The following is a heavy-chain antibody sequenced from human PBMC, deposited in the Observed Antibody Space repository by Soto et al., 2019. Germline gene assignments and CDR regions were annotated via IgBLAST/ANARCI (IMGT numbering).Heavy chain of an antibody. CDR3: AREEKQLSRYGGDFDY. D-gene: IGHD3-16*01. CDR2: IYYLGTT. CDR1: DGSVNSGNYY. V-gene: IGHV4-61*03. Sequence: QVQLQESGPGLVKPSETLSLTCSVSDGSVNSGNYYWSWIRQPPGKGLEWIGHIYYLGTTNYNPSLKSRVTISVDTSKNHFSLKVTSVTAADTAVYFCAREEKQLSRYGGDFDYWGQGILVTVSS. J-gene: IGHJ4*02.